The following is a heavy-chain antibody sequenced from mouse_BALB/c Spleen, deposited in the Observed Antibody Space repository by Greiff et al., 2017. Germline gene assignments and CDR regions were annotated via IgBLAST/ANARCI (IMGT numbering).Heavy chain of an antibody. CDR2: IYPGSGST. CDR1: GYTFTSYW. CDR3: TRENRYYFDY. V-gene: IGHV1S22*01. Sequence: LQQPGPELVRPGASVKLSCKASGYTFTSYWMHWVKQRPGQGLEWIGNIYPGSGSTNYDEKFKSKATLTVDTSSSTAYMQLSSLTSEDSAVYYCTRENRYYFDYWGQGTTLTVSS. J-gene: IGHJ2*01. D-gene: IGHD2-14*01.